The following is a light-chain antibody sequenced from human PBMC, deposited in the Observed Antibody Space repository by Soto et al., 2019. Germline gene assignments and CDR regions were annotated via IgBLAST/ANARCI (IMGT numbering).Light chain of an antibody. V-gene: IGKV3-20*01. CDR1: QSVSSSY. Sequence: ETVLTQSPGTLSLSPGERATLSCRASQSVSSSYLAWYQQKPGQAPRLLIYGVSSRATGIPDRFRGSGSGTDFTLTISRLEPEDFAVYYCQQYVSSSWTFGQGTKVEIK. CDR2: GVS. CDR3: QQYVSSSWT. J-gene: IGKJ1*01.